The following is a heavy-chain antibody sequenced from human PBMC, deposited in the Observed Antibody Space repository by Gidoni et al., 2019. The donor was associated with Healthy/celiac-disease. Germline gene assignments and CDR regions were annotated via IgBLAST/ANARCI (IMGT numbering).Heavy chain of an antibody. V-gene: IGHV3-48*03. J-gene: IGHJ6*02. CDR1: GFPFSSYE. CDR2: ISVSGSTL. D-gene: IGHD1-1*01. CDR3: ARDRDDGGGMDV. Sequence: EVQLVESGGGLVQPGGSLRLSCAASGFPFSSYEMTWVRQAPGKGLEWVSYISVSGSTLYDADSVKGGFTTSRENAKNSLYLQMNSLRAEDTAVYYCARDRDDGGGMDVWGQGTTVTVSS.